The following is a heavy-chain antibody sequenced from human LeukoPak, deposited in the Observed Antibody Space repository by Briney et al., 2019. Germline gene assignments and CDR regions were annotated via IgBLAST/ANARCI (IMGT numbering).Heavy chain of an antibody. J-gene: IGHJ4*02. Sequence: GGSLRLSSAASGFTFSIYDMHWVRQATGKGLEWVSGMGKTAGDTYYSGYVKGRFTISRENAENSVYLEMNSLEAGDTAVYYCARGAAGFDYWGQGTLVSVSS. CDR1: GFTFSIYD. D-gene: IGHD6-13*01. CDR2: MGKTAGDT. CDR3: ARGAAGFDY. V-gene: IGHV3-13*04.